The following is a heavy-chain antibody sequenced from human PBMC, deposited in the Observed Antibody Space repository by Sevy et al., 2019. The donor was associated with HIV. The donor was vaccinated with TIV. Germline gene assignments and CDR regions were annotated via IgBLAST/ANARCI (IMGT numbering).Heavy chain of an antibody. D-gene: IGHD6-13*01. J-gene: IGHJ6*02. Sequence: GGSLRLSCAASAFTFSSYSRNWVRQAPGKGLEWVSYISSSSSTIYYADSVKGRFTISRDNAKNSLYLQMNSLRAEDTAVYYCAREGGVWYSSPDAMVKYGMDVWGQGTTVTVSS. CDR3: AREGGVWYSSPDAMVKYGMDV. V-gene: IGHV3-48*01. CDR1: AFTFSSYS. CDR2: ISSSSSTI.